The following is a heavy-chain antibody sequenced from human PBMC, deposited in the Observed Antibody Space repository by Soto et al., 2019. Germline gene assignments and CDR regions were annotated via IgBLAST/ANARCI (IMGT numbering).Heavy chain of an antibody. V-gene: IGHV6-1*01. Sequence: SQTLSLTCAISGDSVSSNSAAWNWIRQSPSRGLEWLGRTYYRSKGYNDYAVSVKSRITISPDTFKNQFSLQLNSVTPEDTAFFFCARVVGSYSDYYYYRMYVWGQGTTVTVSS. J-gene: IGHJ6*02. CDR1: GDSVSSNSAA. D-gene: IGHD1-26*01. CDR2: TYYRSKGYN. CDR3: ARVVGSYSDYYYYRMYV.